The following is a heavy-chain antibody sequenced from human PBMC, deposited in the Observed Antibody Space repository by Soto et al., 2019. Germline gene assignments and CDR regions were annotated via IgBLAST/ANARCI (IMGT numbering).Heavy chain of an antibody. D-gene: IGHD2-2*01. CDR1: GFTFNTYD. V-gene: IGHV3-30*18. CDR2: ISYDGSNK. CDR3: AKGQHCSSTSCYFYYYGMDV. Sequence: QVHLVESGGGVVQPGRSQRLSCAASGFTFNTYDMHWVRQAPGKGLEWVAVISYDGSNKYYADSVKGRLTISRDNSKNTLYLQMNSLRAEDTAVYYCAKGQHCSSTSCYFYYYGMDVWGQGTKVAVSS. J-gene: IGHJ6*02.